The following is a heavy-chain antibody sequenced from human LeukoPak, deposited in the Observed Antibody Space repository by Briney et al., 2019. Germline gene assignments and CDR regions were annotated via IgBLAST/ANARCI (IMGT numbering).Heavy chain of an antibody. CDR3: ARGRGRKDKFDY. V-gene: IGHV4-61*02. CDR2: IYTSGST. J-gene: IGHJ4*02. D-gene: IGHD1-14*01. CDR1: GGSISSGSYY. Sequence: SQTLSLTCTVSGGSISSGSYYWSWIRQPAGKGLEWIGRIYTSGSTNYNPSLKSRVTISVDTSKNQFSLKLSSVTAADTAVYYCARGRGRKDKFDYWGQGTLVTVSS.